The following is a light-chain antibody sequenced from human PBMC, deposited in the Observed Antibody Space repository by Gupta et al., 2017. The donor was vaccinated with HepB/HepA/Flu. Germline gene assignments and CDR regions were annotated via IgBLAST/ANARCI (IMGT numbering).Light chain of an antibody. CDR1: SSNIGSRT. J-gene: IGLJ2*01. Sequence: QSVLTQPPSASGTPGQRVTMSCSGSSSNIGSRTVNWYQQLPGTPPKLLIYSNNQRPSGVPDRFSGSKSGTSASLAISGLQSEDEAHYYCTTWDERLTAPVFGGGTKLTVL. CDR2: SNN. CDR3: TTWDERLTAPV. V-gene: IGLV1-44*01.